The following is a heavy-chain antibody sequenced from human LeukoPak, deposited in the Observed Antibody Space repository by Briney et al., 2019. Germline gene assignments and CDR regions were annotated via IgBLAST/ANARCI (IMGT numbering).Heavy chain of an antibody. J-gene: IGHJ3*02. CDR3: ARDASPFYDSSGYYISHAFDI. V-gene: IGHV4-39*07. Sequence: SETLSLTCTVSGGSISSSSYYWGWIRQPPGKGLEWIGSIYYSGSTYYNPSLKSRVTISVDTSKNQFSLKLSSVTAADTAVYYCARDASPFYDSSGYYISHAFDIWGQGTMVTVSS. D-gene: IGHD3-22*01. CDR1: GGSISSSSYY. CDR2: IYYSGST.